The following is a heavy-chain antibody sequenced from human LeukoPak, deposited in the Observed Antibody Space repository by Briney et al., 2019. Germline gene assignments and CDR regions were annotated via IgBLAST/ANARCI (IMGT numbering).Heavy chain of an antibody. CDR1: GFTFSSYS. CDR2: ISSSSSYI. Sequence: GRSLRLSCAASGFTFSSYSMNWVRQAPGKGLEWVSSISSSSSYIYYADSVKGRFTISRDNAKNSLYLQMSSLRAEDTAVYYCARDRAYCGGDCFDAFDIWGQGTMVTVSS. D-gene: IGHD2-21*02. V-gene: IGHV3-21*01. J-gene: IGHJ3*02. CDR3: ARDRAYCGGDCFDAFDI.